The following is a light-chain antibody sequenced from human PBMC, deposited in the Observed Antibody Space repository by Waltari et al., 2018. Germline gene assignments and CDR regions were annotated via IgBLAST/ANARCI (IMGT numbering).Light chain of an antibody. CDR3: MQCTHWPLT. CDR2: KVS. Sequence: VVMTQSPISLPVTLGQPASISCKSSQSLVHSDGNTYLAWFQQRPGQSPRRLIYKVSNRESGVPDRFRASGSCTDFTMKISRVEAEDVGVYYCMQCTHWPLTFGGGTKVEIK. CDR1: QSLVHSDGNTY. J-gene: IGKJ4*01. V-gene: IGKV2-30*02.